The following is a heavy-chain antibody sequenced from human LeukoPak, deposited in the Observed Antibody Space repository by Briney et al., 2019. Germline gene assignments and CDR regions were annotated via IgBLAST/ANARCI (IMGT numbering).Heavy chain of an antibody. J-gene: IGHJ3*02. D-gene: IGHD1-1*01. CDR2: IYHSET. Sequence: PSEVLSLTCTVSGGSISTTYWSWVRQPPGKGLEWIAYIYHSETNFNPSLKSRVTISADTSKNQFSLELSSVTAADTAVYYCARLNAYNSVFDIWGQGTMVTVSS. CDR3: ARLNAYNSVFDI. V-gene: IGHV4-59*08. CDR1: GGSISTTY.